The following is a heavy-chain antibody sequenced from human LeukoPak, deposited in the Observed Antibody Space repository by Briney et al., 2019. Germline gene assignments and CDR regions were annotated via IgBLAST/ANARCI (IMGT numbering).Heavy chain of an antibody. D-gene: IGHD3-10*02. J-gene: IGHJ6*02. CDR2: ISGNGGST. Sequence: GGSLRLSCAASGFNFNNYAMSWVRQAPGKGLEWVSSISGNGGSTYYSDSVKGRFTFSRDNSKNTLFLQMNSLRAEDTAIYYCAKASAVRGYYYYGMDVWGQGTTVTVSS. V-gene: IGHV3-23*01. CDR3: AKASAVRGYYYYGMDV. CDR1: GFNFNNYA.